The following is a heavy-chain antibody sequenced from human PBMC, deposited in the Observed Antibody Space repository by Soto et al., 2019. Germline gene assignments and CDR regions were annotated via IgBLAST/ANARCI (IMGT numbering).Heavy chain of an antibody. CDR2: MSYDGSKQ. V-gene: IGHV3-30*18. CDR3: AKDAWFGESTYYFDY. CDR1: GFTFSRYG. D-gene: IGHD3-10*01. Sequence: QVQLVESGGGVVQPGRSLRLSCVASGFTFSRYGMHWVRQAPGKGLEWVAVMSYDGSKQYYADSVKGRFTISRDNSKNTLYLQMNSLRTEDTAVYYCAKDAWFGESTYYFDYWGQGTLVTVSS. J-gene: IGHJ4*02.